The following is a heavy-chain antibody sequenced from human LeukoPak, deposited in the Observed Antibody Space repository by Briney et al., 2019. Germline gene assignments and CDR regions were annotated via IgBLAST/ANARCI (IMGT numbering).Heavy chain of an antibody. D-gene: IGHD6-19*01. CDR1: GFTLSGAA. J-gene: IGHJ2*01. Sequence: PGGSLKLSCAASGFTLSGAAMHWVRQASGKGLEWLGRIRSKADSYTTAYAASVKGRFTVSRDDSKNTAYLQMHSLKTEDTAVYYCRAAVAGDYFDLWGRGTLVTVSS. CDR2: IRSKADSYTT. V-gene: IGHV3-73*01. CDR3: RAAVAGDYFDL.